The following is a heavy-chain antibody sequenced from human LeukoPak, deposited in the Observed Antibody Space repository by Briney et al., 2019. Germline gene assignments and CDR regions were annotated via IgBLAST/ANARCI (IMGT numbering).Heavy chain of an antibody. Sequence: ASVKVSCKASGYTFTGYYIHWVRQAPGQGLEWMGIINPRSASTNYAQKFQGRVTMTRDMSTSTIYMELYSLRSEDTAVYYCAISRYSSSWYSFDYWGQGTLVTVSS. CDR2: INPRSAST. D-gene: IGHD6-13*01. J-gene: IGHJ4*02. CDR1: GYTFTGYY. CDR3: AISRYSSSWYSFDY. V-gene: IGHV1-46*01.